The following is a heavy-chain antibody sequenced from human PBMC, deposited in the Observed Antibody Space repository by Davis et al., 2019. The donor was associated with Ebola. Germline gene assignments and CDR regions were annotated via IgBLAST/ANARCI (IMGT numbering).Heavy chain of an antibody. CDR2: IYSGGST. J-gene: IGHJ6*02. CDR3: ARDTELPNYYYNGMDV. Sequence: GESLKISCAASGFTVSSNYMSWVRQAPGKGLEWVSVIYSGGSTYYADSVKGRFTISRDNSKNTLYLQMNSLRAEDTAVYYCARDTELPNYYYNGMDVWGQGTMVTVSS. D-gene: IGHD5-24*01. V-gene: IGHV3-53*05. CDR1: GFTVSSNY.